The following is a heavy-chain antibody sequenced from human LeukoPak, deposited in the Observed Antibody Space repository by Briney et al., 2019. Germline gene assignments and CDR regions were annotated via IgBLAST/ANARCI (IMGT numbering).Heavy chain of an antibody. Sequence: GGSLRLSCVASGFTLNSYTMHWVRQAPGKGLEWVAVISYDGTNKYYADSVKGRFTISRDTSKNTLFLQMNSLRPDDTAVYYCARVPSRLDAFDIWGQGTMVTVSS. CDR2: ISYDGTNK. J-gene: IGHJ3*02. V-gene: IGHV3-30*03. CDR3: ARVPSRLDAFDI. CDR1: GFTLNSYT.